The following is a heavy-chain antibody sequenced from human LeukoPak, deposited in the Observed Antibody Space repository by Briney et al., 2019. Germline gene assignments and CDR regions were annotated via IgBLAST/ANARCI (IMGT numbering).Heavy chain of an antibody. J-gene: IGHJ4*02. Sequence: GASVKVSCEASGYTFTSYDINWVRQATGQGLEWMGWMNPNSGNTGYAQKFQGRVTITRNTSISTAYMELSSLRSEDTAVYYCARVGYGDDTFDYWGQGTLVTVSS. D-gene: IGHD4-17*01. CDR2: MNPNSGNT. V-gene: IGHV1-8*03. CDR1: GYTFTSYD. CDR3: ARVGYGDDTFDY.